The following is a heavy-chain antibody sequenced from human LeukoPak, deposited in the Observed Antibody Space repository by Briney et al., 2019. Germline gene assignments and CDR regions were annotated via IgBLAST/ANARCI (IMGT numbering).Heavy chain of an antibody. V-gene: IGHV3-30*02. CDR1: GFTFSSYG. CDR2: IRYDGSNK. CDR3: ATRNWNDGPASH. Sequence: GGSLRLSCAASGFTFSSYGMHWVRQAPGKGLEWVAFIRYDGSNKYYADSVKGRFTISGDNSKNTLYLQMNSLRAEDTAVYYCATRNWNDGPASHWGQGTLVTVSS. J-gene: IGHJ4*02. D-gene: IGHD1-1*01.